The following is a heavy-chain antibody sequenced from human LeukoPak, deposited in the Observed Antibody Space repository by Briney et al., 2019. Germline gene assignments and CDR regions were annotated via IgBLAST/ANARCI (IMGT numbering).Heavy chain of an antibody. CDR2: INHSGST. V-gene: IGHV4-39*07. CDR3: ASDSGYDEIDY. Sequence: SETLSLTCTVSGGSVSSGSYYWSWIRQPPGKGLEWIGEINHSGSTNYNPSLKSRVTISVDTSKNQFSLKLSSVTAADTAVYYCASDSGYDEIDYWGQGTLVTVSS. J-gene: IGHJ4*02. D-gene: IGHD5-12*01. CDR1: GGSVSSGSYY.